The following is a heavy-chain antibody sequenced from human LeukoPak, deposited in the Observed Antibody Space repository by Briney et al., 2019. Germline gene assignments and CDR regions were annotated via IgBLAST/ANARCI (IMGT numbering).Heavy chain of an antibody. D-gene: IGHD3-16*01. Sequence: GGSLRLSCAASGFTFSSYGMHWVRQAPGKGLEWVAVIWYDGSNKYYADSVKGRFTIPRDNSKNTLYLQMNSLRVEDTAVYYCAKGAPYYYGMDVWGQGTTVTVSS. CDR1: GFTFSSYG. V-gene: IGHV3-33*06. J-gene: IGHJ6*02. CDR3: AKGAPYYYGMDV. CDR2: IWYDGSNK.